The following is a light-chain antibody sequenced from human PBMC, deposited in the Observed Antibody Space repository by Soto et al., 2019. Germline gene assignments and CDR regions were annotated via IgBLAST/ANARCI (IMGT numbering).Light chain of an antibody. V-gene: IGLV1-40*01. Sequence: QSVLTQPPSVSGAPGQRVNISCTGSSSNIGAGYDVHWYQHLPGTAPKLLIYGNNWRPSGVPDRFSGSKSGTSASLAITGLQPEDEADYYCQFYDTSLSDSAVFGGGTQLTVL. CDR3: QFYDTSLSDSAV. CDR2: GNN. J-gene: IGLJ7*01. CDR1: SSNIGAGYD.